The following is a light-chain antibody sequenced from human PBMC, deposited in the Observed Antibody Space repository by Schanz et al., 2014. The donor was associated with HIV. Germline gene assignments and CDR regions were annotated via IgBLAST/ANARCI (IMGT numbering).Light chain of an antibody. CDR3: QQYYSPPPT. J-gene: IGKJ2*01. V-gene: IGKV4-1*01. CDR2: WAS. Sequence: DIVMTQSPDSLAVSLGERATINCKSSQSVLYNSNNKNYLAWYQQKPGQPPKLLIYWASIRESGVPDRFSGSGSGTHFTLTISSLQAEDAAVYYCQQYYSPPPTFGQGTKLEIK. CDR1: QSVLYNSNNKNY.